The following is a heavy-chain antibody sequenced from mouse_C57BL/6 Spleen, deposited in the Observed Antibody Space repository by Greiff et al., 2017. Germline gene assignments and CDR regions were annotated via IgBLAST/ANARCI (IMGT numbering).Heavy chain of an antibody. V-gene: IGHV1-53*01. CDR3: ARGGGLPLYWYFDV. D-gene: IGHD2-4*01. CDR1: GYTFTSYW. Sequence: VKLQQPGTELVKPGASVKLSCKASGYTFTSYWMHWVKQRPGQGLEWIGNINPSNGGTNYNEKFKSKATLTVDNSSSTAYMQLSSLTSEDSAVYYCARGGGLPLYWYFDVWGTGTTVTVSS. J-gene: IGHJ1*03. CDR2: INPSNGGT.